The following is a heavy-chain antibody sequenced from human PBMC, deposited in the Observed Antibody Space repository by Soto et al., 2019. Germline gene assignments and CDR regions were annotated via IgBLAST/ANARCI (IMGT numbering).Heavy chain of an antibody. J-gene: IGHJ4*02. CDR1: GFSFSISP. Sequence: RRLSCAASGFSFSISPMHWVRQAPGKGPEWVALISYDGTNKFYADSVKGRFTISRDNSKSTLYLQVDSLRPEDAAVYYCARDPKTSGGQHWAFNYLDSCGQGTLVTVYS. D-gene: IGHD7-27*01. CDR2: ISYDGTNK. V-gene: IGHV3-30-3*01. CDR3: ARDPKTSGGQHWAFNYLDS.